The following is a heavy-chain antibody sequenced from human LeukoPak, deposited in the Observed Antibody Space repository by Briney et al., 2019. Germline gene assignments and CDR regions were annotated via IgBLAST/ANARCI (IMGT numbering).Heavy chain of an antibody. Sequence: TGGSLRLSCAASGFTFSSYWMHWVRQAPGKGLEWVSVIYSGGRTYYADSVKGRFTLSRDNSKNTLYLQMNSLRAEDTALYYCARGTLSKYSGSYFDYWGQGTLVTVSS. CDR3: ARGTLSKYSGSYFDY. V-gene: IGHV3-66*02. CDR1: GFTFSSYW. CDR2: IYSGGRT. D-gene: IGHD1-26*01. J-gene: IGHJ4*02.